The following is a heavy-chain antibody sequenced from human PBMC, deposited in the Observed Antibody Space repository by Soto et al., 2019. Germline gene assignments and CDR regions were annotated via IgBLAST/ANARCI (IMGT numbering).Heavy chain of an antibody. V-gene: IGHV3-23*01. CDR2: ITSSGAA. Sequence: PGGSLRLSCEASGFTFKNYAIAWVRQAPGKGLEWVSGITSSGAAYYADSVKGRFTISRDNSKNTLYLQMNSLRAEDTAVYYCAKGESSVSARDFDPWGQGTLVTVSS. CDR3: AKGESSVSARDFDP. J-gene: IGHJ5*02. D-gene: IGHD3-22*01. CDR1: GFTFKNYA.